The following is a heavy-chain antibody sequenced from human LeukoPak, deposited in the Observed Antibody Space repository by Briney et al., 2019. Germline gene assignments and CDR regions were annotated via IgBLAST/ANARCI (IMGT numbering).Heavy chain of an antibody. CDR1: GGSISSGGYS. CDR2: IYHSGST. CDR3: ARSRRELRAAFDI. D-gene: IGHD1-7*01. V-gene: IGHV4-30-2*01. J-gene: IGHJ3*02. Sequence: HSETLSLTCAVSGGSISSGGYSWSWIRQPPGQGLEWIGYIYHSGSTYYNPSLKSRVTISVDRSKNQFSLKLSSVTAADTAVYYCARSRRELRAAFDIWGQGTMVTVSS.